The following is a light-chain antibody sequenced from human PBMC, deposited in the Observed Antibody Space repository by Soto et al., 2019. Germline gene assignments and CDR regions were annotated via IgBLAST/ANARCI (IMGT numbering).Light chain of an antibody. J-gene: IGKJ1*01. V-gene: IGKV1-39*01. CDR3: QQSYSTTWT. CDR2: AAS. Sequence: DIQMTHSPSSLSASLGDGVTITCRASQGISTYLNWYQQKPGKAPKLLIYAASSLQSGVPSRFSGSGSETDFTLTISSLQPEDFATYSCQQSYSTTWTFGQGTKVDIK. CDR1: QGISTY.